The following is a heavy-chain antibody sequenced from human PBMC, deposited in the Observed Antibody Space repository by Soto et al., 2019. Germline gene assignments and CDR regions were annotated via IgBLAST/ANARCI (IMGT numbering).Heavy chain of an antibody. D-gene: IGHD3-16*01. Sequence: QITLKESGPTLVRPTQTLTLTCTVSGYSLDTWGVGVGWIRQPPGKAPEWLALIYWDDDKRYSPSLKNRLTITKDTSKNQVVLTVTNMDPVDTVTYYCVRALGSWGSYYFDHWGQGSLVTVSS. CDR3: VRALGSWGSYYFDH. V-gene: IGHV2-5*02. CDR2: IYWDDDK. J-gene: IGHJ4*02. CDR1: GYSLDTWGVG.